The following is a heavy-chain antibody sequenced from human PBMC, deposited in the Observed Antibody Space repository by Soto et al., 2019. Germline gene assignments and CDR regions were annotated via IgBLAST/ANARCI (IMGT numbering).Heavy chain of an antibody. Sequence: GGSLRLSCAASGFTFSSYAMSWVRRAPGKGLEWVSSISASGRSTYYADSVKGRFAISRDNSKNTLYLQMNSLRAEDMAVYYCEKGLWGFWSGYFYMDVCGKGSTVTVSS. J-gene: IGHJ6*03. V-gene: IGHV3-23*01. CDR1: GFTFSSYA. CDR3: EKGLWGFWSGYFYMDV. CDR2: ISASGRST. D-gene: IGHD3-3*01.